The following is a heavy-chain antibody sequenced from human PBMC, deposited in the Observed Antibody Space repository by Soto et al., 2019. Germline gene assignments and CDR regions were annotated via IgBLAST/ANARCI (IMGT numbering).Heavy chain of an antibody. V-gene: IGHV3-21*01. D-gene: IGHD2-15*01. CDR1: GFSFSISA. J-gene: IGHJ4*02. Sequence: ESGGGLVKPGGSLRLSCEVSGFSFSISAMTWVRQAPGKGLEWVSSINSGSTSVRYADSVKGLFTNARDNAHNSLSLHMNSLRVEDTAVYYCARGGGSLNYWGQGTLVTVSS. CDR2: INSGSTSV. CDR3: ARGGGSLNY.